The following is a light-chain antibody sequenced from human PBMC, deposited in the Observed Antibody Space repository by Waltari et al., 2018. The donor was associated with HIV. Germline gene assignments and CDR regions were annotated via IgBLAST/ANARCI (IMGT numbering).Light chain of an antibody. V-gene: IGKV3-20*01. CDR3: QQYGTSSYT. CDR2: GAS. J-gene: IGKJ2*01. Sequence: EIVLTQSPGTLSLSLGERATLSCRASQSLSSNYLAWYRQKPGQAPMLLIYGASSRATGIPDRFSGSGSGTDFTLTISRLEPEDFAVYYCQQYGTSSYTFGQGTKLEIK. CDR1: QSLSSNY.